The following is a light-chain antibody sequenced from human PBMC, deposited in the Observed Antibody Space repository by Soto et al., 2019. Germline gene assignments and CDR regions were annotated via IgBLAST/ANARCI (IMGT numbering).Light chain of an antibody. V-gene: IGKV1-9*01. CDR3: QQFKIYPLT. J-gene: IGKJ4*01. CDR2: GAS. Sequence: IPLTQSPSSLSASVGDRVTITCRASQGINSNLAWYQQKPGNAPKLLIYGASTLQSGVPSRFSGSGSGAGFTLTISSLQPEDFATYYCQQFKIYPLTFGGGTKVQIK. CDR1: QGINSN.